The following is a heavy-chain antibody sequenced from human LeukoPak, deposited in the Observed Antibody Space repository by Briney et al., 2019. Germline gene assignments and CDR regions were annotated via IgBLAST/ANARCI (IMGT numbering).Heavy chain of an antibody. J-gene: IGHJ4*02. CDR1: GFTFSSYA. Sequence: GGSLRLSCAASGFTFSSYAMSWVRQTPGTGLEWVSGISAGGTSTYYADSVKGRFTISRDNSKNTLYLQMNSLRAEDTAVYYCAKDLDSESYYARHFDYWGQGTLVTVSS. CDR3: AKDLDSESYYARHFDY. V-gene: IGHV3-23*01. D-gene: IGHD1-26*01. CDR2: ISAGGTST.